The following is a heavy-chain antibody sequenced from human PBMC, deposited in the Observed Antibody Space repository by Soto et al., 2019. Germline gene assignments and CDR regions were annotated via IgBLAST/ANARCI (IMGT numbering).Heavy chain of an antibody. CDR2: IYYSGST. Sequence: PSETLSLTCTVSGGSISSGGYYWSWIRQHPGKGLEWIGYIYYSGSTYYNPSLKSRVTISVDTSKNQFSLKLSSVTAADTAVYYCARRVTMVRGVIITWDYFDYWGQGXLVTVYS. CDR3: ARRVTMVRGVIITWDYFDY. J-gene: IGHJ4*02. D-gene: IGHD3-10*01. V-gene: IGHV4-31*03. CDR1: GGSISSGGYY.